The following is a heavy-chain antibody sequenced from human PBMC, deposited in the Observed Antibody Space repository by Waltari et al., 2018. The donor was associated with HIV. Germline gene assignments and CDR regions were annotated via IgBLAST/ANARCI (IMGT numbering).Heavy chain of an antibody. J-gene: IGHJ6*02. CDR2: IYYSGST. Sequence: QLQLQESGPGLVKPSETLSLTCTVSGGSISSSSYYWGWIRQPPGKGLEWIGSIYYSGSTYYNPSLKSRVTISVDTSKNQFSLKLSSVTAADTAVYYCARDSSSSWYYYYYGMDVWGQGTTVTVSS. CDR3: ARDSSSSWYYYYYGMDV. D-gene: IGHD6-13*01. V-gene: IGHV4-39*07. CDR1: GGSISSSSYY.